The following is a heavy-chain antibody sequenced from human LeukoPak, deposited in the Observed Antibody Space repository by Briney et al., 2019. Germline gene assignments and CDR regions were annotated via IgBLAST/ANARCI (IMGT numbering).Heavy chain of an antibody. CDR3: ARSYYYGSGSYYNVR. D-gene: IGHD3-10*01. J-gene: IGHJ4*02. CDR2: IYYSGST. CDR1: GGSFSGYY. V-gene: IGHV4-30-4*01. Sequence: PSETLSLTCAVYGGSFSGYYWSWIRQPPGKGLEWIGYIYYSGSTYYNPSLKSRVTISVDTSKNQFSLKLSSVTAADTAVYYCARSYYYGSGSYYNVRWGQGTLVTVSS.